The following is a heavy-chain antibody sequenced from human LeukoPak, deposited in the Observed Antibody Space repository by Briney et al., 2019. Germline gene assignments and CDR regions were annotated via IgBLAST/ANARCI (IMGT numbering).Heavy chain of an antibody. CDR2: IRGSGGTT. CDR1: GFTFTNYA. CDR3: AKDLGTSQDFDY. J-gene: IGHJ4*02. V-gene: IGHV3-23*01. Sequence: GGSLRLSCVASGFTFTNYAMSWVRQAPGKGLEWVSYIRGSGGTTHYADSVKGRFTISRDNSKNTVYLQMNSLRDVDTAVYYCAKDLGTSQDFDYWGQGTLVTVSS.